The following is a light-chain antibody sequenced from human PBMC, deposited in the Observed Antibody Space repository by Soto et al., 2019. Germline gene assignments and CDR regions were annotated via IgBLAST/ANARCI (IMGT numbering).Light chain of an antibody. J-gene: IGKJ4*01. CDR3: QQYNNWPLT. Sequence: IHMTQSPSSLSASLLYKVTITCXASQDVGNHVNWYQQKPGKAPKLLIYVASNLATGIPSRFSGSGSGTEFTFTISSLQSEDFAVYYCQQYNNWPLTFGGGTKVDNK. V-gene: IGKV1-33*01. CDR1: QDVGNH. CDR2: VAS.